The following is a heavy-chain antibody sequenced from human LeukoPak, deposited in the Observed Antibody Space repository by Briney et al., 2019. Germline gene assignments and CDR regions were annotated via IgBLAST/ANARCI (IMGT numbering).Heavy chain of an antibody. CDR2: ISGSGGST. CDR1: GFTFSSYA. CDR3: AKDLLATMYYYDSSGYGYAFDI. Sequence: PGGSLRLSCAASGFTFSSYAMSWVRQAPGKGLEWVSTISGSGGSTYYADSVKGRFTISRDNSKNTLYLQMNSLRAEDTAVYYCAKDLLATMYYYDSSGYGYAFDIWGQGTMVIVSS. D-gene: IGHD3-22*01. V-gene: IGHV3-23*01. J-gene: IGHJ3*02.